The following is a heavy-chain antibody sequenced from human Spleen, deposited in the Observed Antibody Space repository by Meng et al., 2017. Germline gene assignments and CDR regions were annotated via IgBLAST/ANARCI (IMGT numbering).Heavy chain of an antibody. CDR2: IWFDGSNK. CDR1: GFTFSSYA. CDR3: AIDLGAYFYGSGSPPPPHS. V-gene: IGHV3-33*08. J-gene: IGHJ4*02. Sequence: GESLKISCAASGFTFSSYAMHWVRQAPGKGLEWVAVIWFDGSNKYYADSVKGRFTISRDTSKNTLYLQMHSLRADDTAVYYCAIDLGAYFYGSGSPPPPHSWGQGTLVTVSS. D-gene: IGHD3-10*01.